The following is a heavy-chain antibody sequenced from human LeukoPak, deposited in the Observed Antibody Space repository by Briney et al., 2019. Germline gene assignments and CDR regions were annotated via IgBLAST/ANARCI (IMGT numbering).Heavy chain of an antibody. D-gene: IGHD5-24*01. V-gene: IGHV3-23*01. CDR3: AKGYGMATISDYFDY. J-gene: IGHJ4*02. CDR1: GFTFSSYA. CDR2: ISGSGGST. Sequence: GGSLRLSCAASGFTFSSYAMSWVRQAPGKGLEWVSAISGSGGSTYYADSVKGRFTISRDNSRNTLYLQMNSLRAEDTAVYYCAKGYGMATISDYFDYWGQGTLVTVSS.